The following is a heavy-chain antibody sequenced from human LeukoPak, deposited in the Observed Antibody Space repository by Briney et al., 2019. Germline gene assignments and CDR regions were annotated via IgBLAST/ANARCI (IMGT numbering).Heavy chain of an antibody. D-gene: IGHD3-10*01. V-gene: IGHV6-1*01. CDR3: VRGFGYFQH. Sequence: SQTLSLTCAIYGDSVSSNSGAWNWIRQSPSRGLEWLGRTYYRSKWYNDYAVSVKSRITINPDTSKNQFSLQLNSVTPEDPAVYFCVRGFGYFQHWGQGTLVTVSS. CDR2: TYYRSKWYN. J-gene: IGHJ1*01. CDR1: GDSVSSNSGA.